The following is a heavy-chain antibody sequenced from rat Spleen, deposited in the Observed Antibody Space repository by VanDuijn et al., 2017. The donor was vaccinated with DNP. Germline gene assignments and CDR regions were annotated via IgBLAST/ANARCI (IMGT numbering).Heavy chain of an antibody. J-gene: IGHJ2*01. V-gene: IGHV2-43*01. D-gene: IGHD1-1*01. Sequence: QVQLRESGPGLVQPSQTLSLACTVSGFSLTNHHVHWVRQPSGKGLEWMGVVWIGGTTHISSIFKSRVSINRDTSRNQVFLEVDSLQSEDSATYYCARDGQWDYLDYWCQGVMVTVAS. CDR3: ARDGQWDYLDY. CDR1: GFSLTNHH. CDR2: VWIGGTT.